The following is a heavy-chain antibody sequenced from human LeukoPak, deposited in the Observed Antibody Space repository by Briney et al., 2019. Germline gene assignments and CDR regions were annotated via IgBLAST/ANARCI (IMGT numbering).Heavy chain of an antibody. CDR3: ARHGATVTTIDFFY. J-gene: IGHJ4*02. D-gene: IGHD4-17*01. CDR2: IYHGGST. Sequence: NPSETLSLTCAVSGDSISSGAYSWSWIRQPPGKGLEWIGYIYHGGSTSYNPSLKSRVTISVDRSKNQFSLRLSSVTAADTAVYYCARHGATVTTIDFFYWGQGTLVTVSS. CDR1: GDSISSGAYS. V-gene: IGHV4-30-2*01.